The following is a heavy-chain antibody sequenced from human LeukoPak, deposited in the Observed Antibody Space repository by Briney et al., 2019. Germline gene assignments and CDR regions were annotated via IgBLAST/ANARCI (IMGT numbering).Heavy chain of an antibody. D-gene: IGHD3-10*01. J-gene: IGHJ4*02. CDR3: ARSWFSTYFDY. CDR2: IYSDGST. CDR1: GFXVSSNY. V-gene: IGHV3-53*01. Sequence: GGSLRLSCAASGFXVSSNYMSWVRQAPGKGLEWVSLIYSDGSTYYADSVKGRFTISRDNSKNTLYLQMNSLRAEDTAVYYCARSWFSTYFDYWGQGTLVTVSS.